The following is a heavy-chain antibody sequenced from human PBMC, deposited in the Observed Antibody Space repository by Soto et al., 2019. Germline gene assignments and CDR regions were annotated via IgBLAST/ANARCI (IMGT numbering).Heavy chain of an antibody. Sequence: QVQLVQSGAEVRTPGASVKVSCKASGYTFTSYDINWVRQATGQGPEWMGWMNPDSGNTGYVQKFQGRVTMTRNTAIGTAYMELSSLRSDGTAVYYGAGSVGGSNVNFYYWGEGTLVAVSS. CDR3: AGSVGGSNVNFYY. V-gene: IGHV1-8*01. CDR2: MNPDSGNT. D-gene: IGHD3-10*01. CDR1: GYTFTSYD. J-gene: IGHJ4*02.